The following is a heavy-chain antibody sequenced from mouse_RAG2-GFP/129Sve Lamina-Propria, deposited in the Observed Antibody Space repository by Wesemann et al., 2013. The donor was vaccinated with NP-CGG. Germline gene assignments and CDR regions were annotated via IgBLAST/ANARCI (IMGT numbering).Heavy chain of an antibody. CDR2: ISSGSSTI. V-gene: IGHV5-17*01. CDR3: ANLLTGTVDY. CDR1: GFTFSDYG. D-gene: IGHD4-1*01. Sequence: GGGLVKPGGSLKLSCAASGFTFSDYGMHWVRQAPEKGLEWVAYISSGSSTIYYADTVKGRFTISRDNAKNTLFLQMTSLRSEDTAMYYCANLLTGTVDYWGQGTTLTVSS. J-gene: IGHJ2*01.